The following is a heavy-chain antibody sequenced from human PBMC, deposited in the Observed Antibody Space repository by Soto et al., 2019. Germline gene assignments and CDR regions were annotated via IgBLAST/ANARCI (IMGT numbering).Heavy chain of an antibody. J-gene: IGHJ4*02. D-gene: IGHD1-1*01. CDR2: IYYSGST. Sequence: LCGGSISSGDYYWRWIRRPPGKGLEWIGYIYYSGSTYYNPSLKSRVTISVDTSKNQFSLKLSSVTAADTAVYYCARDYAISPGARRRFDYWGQGTLVTVSS. V-gene: IGHV4-30-4*01. CDR3: ARDYAISPGARRRFDY. CDR1: GGSISSGDYY.